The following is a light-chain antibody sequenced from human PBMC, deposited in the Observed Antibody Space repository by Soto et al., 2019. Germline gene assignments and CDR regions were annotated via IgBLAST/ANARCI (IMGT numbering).Light chain of an antibody. Sequence: QSVLTQPPSASGTPGQRVIISCSGSSSNIGSNTVNWYQQLPGTAPKLLIYSDTQRPSGVPDRFSGSKSGTSASLAISGLQSEDEADYYCAAWDDSLNGYVVFGGGTQLTVL. CDR2: SDT. J-gene: IGLJ2*01. CDR1: SSNIGSNT. V-gene: IGLV1-44*01. CDR3: AAWDDSLNGYVV.